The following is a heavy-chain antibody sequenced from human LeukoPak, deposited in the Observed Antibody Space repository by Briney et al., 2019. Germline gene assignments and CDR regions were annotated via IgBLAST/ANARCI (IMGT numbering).Heavy chain of an antibody. V-gene: IGHV1-69*06. CDR3: ARRTTSVAFDI. J-gene: IGHJ3*02. Sequence: ASVKVSCKASGGSFSSYGISWLRQAPGQGLEWVGRIIPIFGTANYAQKFQDRVNITADKSTSIVYMELSSLRSEDTAVYYCARRTTSVAFDIWGQGTMVTVSS. D-gene: IGHD2-2*01. CDR2: IIPIFGTA. CDR1: GGSFSSYG.